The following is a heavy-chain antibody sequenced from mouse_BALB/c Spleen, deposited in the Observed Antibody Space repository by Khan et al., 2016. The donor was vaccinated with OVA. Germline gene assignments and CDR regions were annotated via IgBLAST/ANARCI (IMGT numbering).Heavy chain of an antibody. CDR1: GYTFTTYT. CDR2: INPSNGYT. CDR3: AREGAYYRSDGWFSY. J-gene: IGHJ3*01. Sequence: VKLQESGAELARPGASVKMSCKASGYTFTTYTMHWVKQRPGQGLEWIGYINPSNGYTNYNQKFKDKSTLTADKSSSTAYMQLSRLTSDYSAFHYWAREGAYYRSDGWFSYWGQGTLVTVSA. D-gene: IGHD2-14*01. V-gene: IGHV1-4*01.